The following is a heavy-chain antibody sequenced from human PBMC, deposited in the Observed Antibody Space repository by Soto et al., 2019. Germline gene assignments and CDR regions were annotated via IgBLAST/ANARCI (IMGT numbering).Heavy chain of an antibody. CDR1: GFTFSNAW. Sequence: PGGSLRLSRAASGFTFSNAWMSWVRQAPGKGLEWVGRIKSKTDGGTTDYAAPVKGRFTISRDDSKNTLYLQMNSLKTEDTAVYYCTKESIAARRGRDYWGHGTLVTLXS. J-gene: IGHJ4*01. CDR2: IKSKTDGGTT. D-gene: IGHD6-6*01. CDR3: TKESIAARRGRDY. V-gene: IGHV3-15*01.